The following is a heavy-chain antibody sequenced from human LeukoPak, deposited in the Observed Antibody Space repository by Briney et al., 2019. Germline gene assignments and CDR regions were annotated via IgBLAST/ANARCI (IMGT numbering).Heavy chain of an antibody. D-gene: IGHD3-22*01. J-gene: IGHJ4*02. CDR1: GDSVSGISFY. Sequence: SETLSLTCTVSGDSVSGISFYWSWIRQPPGKGLQYIGYIQHSGSTNYNPSLKGRVTISVDTSKNQFSLKLSSVTAADTAVYYCARYYDSSGYWSTPHFDYWGQGTLVTVSS. CDR2: IQHSGST. V-gene: IGHV4-61*01. CDR3: ARYYDSSGYWSTPHFDY.